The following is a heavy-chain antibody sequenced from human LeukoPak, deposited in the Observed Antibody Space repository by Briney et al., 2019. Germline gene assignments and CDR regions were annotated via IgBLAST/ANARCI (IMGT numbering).Heavy chain of an antibody. V-gene: IGHV5-51*01. J-gene: IGHJ4*02. Sequence: GESPKISCKGSGYSFTSNWIGWVRQMPGKGLEWMGMINPSDSDTRYSPSFQGQVSISVDKAINTAYLHWISLKASDTAMYYCAKTYYYDSSGYYFDYWGQGALVTVSS. CDR1: GYSFTSNW. D-gene: IGHD3-22*01. CDR3: AKTYYYDSSGYYFDY. CDR2: INPSDSDT.